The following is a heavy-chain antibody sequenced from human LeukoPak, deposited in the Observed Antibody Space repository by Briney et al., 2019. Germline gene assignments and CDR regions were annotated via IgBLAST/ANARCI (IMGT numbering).Heavy chain of an antibody. CDR2: IYYSGST. J-gene: IGHJ4*02. V-gene: IGHV4-59*01. Sequence: SETLSLTCTVSGGSISSYYWSWIRQPPGQGLEWIGYIYYSGSTNYNPSLKSRVTISVDTSKNQFSLKLSSVTAADTAVYYCARVGSDFWSGYYIGYWGQGTLVTVSS. D-gene: IGHD3-3*01. CDR3: ARVGSDFWSGYYIGY. CDR1: GGSISSYY.